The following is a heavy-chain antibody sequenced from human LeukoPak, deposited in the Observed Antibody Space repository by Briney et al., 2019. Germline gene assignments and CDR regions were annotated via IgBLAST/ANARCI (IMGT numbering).Heavy chain of an antibody. V-gene: IGHV1-69*04. D-gene: IGHD1-26*01. CDR3: ASVTGVGATRGGHDY. Sequence: VASVKVSCKASGGTFSSYAISWVRQAPGQGLEWMGRIIPILGIANYAQKFQGRVTITADKSTSTAYMELSSLRSEDTAVYYCASVTGVGATRGGHDYWGQGTLVTVSS. CDR1: GGTFSSYA. J-gene: IGHJ4*02. CDR2: IIPILGIA.